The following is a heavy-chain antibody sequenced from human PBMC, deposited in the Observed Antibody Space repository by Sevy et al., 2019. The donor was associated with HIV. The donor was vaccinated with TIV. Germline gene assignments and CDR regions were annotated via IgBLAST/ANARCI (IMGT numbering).Heavy chain of an antibody. D-gene: IGHD2-8*01. J-gene: IGHJ4*02. CDR3: ARDEAGVGSLVQFDY. Sequence: GGSLRLSCAASGLASGFTVSSNYMTWVRQAPGKGLEWVSVIYSGGNTYYADSVKGRFTISRGNSKNTLYLQMNGLRAEETAMYYCARDEAGVGSLVQFDYWGQGTLVTVSS. CDR1: GFTVSSNY. V-gene: IGHV3-66*01. CDR2: IYSGGNT.